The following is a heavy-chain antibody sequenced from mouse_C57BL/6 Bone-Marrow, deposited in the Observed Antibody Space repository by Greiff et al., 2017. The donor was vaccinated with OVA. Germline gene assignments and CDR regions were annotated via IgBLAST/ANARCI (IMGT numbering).Heavy chain of an antibody. Sequence: EVQLQQSGAELVRPGASVKLSCTASGFNIKDDYMHWVKQRPEQGLEWIGWIDPENGDTEYASKFQGKATITADTSSTTAYLQLSSLTSEDTAVYYCTNGDYGYDFDYWGQGTTLTVSS. D-gene: IGHD2-2*01. CDR3: TNGDYGYDFDY. CDR2: IDPENGDT. J-gene: IGHJ2*01. CDR1: GFNIKDDY. V-gene: IGHV14-4*01.